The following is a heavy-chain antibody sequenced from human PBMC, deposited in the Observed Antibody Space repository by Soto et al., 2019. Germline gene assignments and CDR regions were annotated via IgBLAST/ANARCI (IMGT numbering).Heavy chain of an antibody. CDR2: IIPIFGTA. CDR3: AGVYGSGSYYKPYYYYGMDV. Sequence: QVQLVQSGAEVKKPGSSVKVSCKASGGTFSSYAISWVRQAPGQGLEWMGGIIPIFGTANYAQKFQGRVTITADKSTSTAYMERSSLRSEDTAVYYCAGVYGSGSYYKPYYYYGMDVWGQGTTVTVSS. D-gene: IGHD3-10*01. V-gene: IGHV1-69*06. J-gene: IGHJ6*02. CDR1: GGTFSSYA.